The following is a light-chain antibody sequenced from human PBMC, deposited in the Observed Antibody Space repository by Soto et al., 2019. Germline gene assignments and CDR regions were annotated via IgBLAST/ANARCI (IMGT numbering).Light chain of an antibody. CDR1: QSVSSN. V-gene: IGKV3D-15*01. CDR3: QQYNNWPPLT. CDR2: GAS. J-gene: IGKJ4*01. Sequence: EIVMTQSPATLSVSPGERATLSCRASQSVSSNLAWYQQKPGQAPSLLIYGASTMATGIPARFSGSGSGTEFTLTISSLQSEDFAVYSCQQYNNWPPLTFDGGKKLEIK.